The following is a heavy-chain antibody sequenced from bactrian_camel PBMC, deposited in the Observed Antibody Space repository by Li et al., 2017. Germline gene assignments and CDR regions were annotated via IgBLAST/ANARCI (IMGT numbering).Heavy chain of an antibody. J-gene: IGHJ4*01. CDR2: IDTDGST. V-gene: IGHV3S55*01. D-gene: IGHD2*01. CDR3: AAGGRWLPCGPPYHPLEYNY. Sequence: HVQLVESGGGSVQTGGSLALSCVAAKLTYSSYCVGWFRQAPGKEREGVAAIDTDGSTTYADSVKGRFTISKDNAKNTLYLQMNSLKPEDTAMYYCAAGGRWLPCGPPYHPLEYNYWGQGTQVTVS. CDR1: KLTYSSYC.